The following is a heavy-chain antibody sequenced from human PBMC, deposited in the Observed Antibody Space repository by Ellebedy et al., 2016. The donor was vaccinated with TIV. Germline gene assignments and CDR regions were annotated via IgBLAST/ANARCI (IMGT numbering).Heavy chain of an antibody. D-gene: IGHD2-8*01. J-gene: IGHJ6*02. CDR1: GSTVSSIY. CDR2: IYSDDSDGST. CDR3: AKEMLYYYYAMDV. Sequence: GGSLRLSCAVSGSTVSSIYMSWVRQAPGKRPEWVSIIYSDDSDGSTYYADSVKGRFTISSDNSKNTVYLYMNSLGAEDTAVYYCAKEMLYYYYAMDVWGQGTTVTVSS. V-gene: IGHV3-66*01.